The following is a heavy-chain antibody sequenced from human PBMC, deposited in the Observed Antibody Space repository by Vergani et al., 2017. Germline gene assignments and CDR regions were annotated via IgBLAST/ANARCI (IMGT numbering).Heavy chain of an antibody. V-gene: IGHV3-49*04. Sequence: DVQVVESGGGVVRPGGSLRLSCAASGFTFDDYGMSWVRQAPGKGLEWVAFIWSKPYGGTTEYAASVKGRFTISRDDSKSIAYLQMSSLKAEDTAVYYCTRDRLYDSYAYFDYWGQGTLVTVSP. J-gene: IGHJ4*02. D-gene: IGHD3-16*01. CDR3: TRDRLYDSYAYFDY. CDR2: IWSKPYGGTT. CDR1: GFTFDDYG.